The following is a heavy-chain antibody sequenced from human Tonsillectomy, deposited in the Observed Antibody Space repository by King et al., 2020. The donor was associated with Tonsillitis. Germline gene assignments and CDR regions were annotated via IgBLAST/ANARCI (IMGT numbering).Heavy chain of an antibody. CDR1: GGSISSSSYY. CDR3: GREGIAVAGLDY. CDR2: IYYSGST. V-gene: IGHV4-39*07. Sequence: QLQESGPGLVKPSETLSLTCTVSGGSISSSSYYWGWIRQPPGKGLEWIGSIYYSGSTYYNPSLKSRVTISVDTSKNQFSLKRSSVTAAETAVYYCGREGIAVAGLDYWGQGTLVTVSS. J-gene: IGHJ4*02. D-gene: IGHD6-19*01.